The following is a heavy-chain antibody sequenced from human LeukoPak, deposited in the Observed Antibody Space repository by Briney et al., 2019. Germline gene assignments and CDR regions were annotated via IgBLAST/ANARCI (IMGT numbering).Heavy chain of an antibody. D-gene: IGHD3-9*01. CDR3: ARVDGYESRTPYYDILTGPDY. CDR2: INPNSGGT. V-gene: IGHV1-2*02. J-gene: IGHJ4*02. Sequence: GASVKVSCKASGYTFTGYYMHWVRQAPGQGLEWMGWINPNSGGTNYAQKFQGRVTMTRDTSISTAYMELSRLRSDDTAVYYCARVDGYESRTPYYDILTGPDYWGQGTLVTVSS. CDR1: GYTFTGYY.